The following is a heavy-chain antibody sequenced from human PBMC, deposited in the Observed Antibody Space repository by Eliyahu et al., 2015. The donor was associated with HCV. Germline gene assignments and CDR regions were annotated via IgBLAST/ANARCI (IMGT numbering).Heavy chain of an antibody. CDR2: IPSDGSNK. V-gene: IGHV3-30*03. J-gene: IGHJ4*02. CDR1: GFTFSSYG. Sequence: QVQLVESGGGVVQPGRSLXLACAASGFTFSSYGMHWVRQAPGKGLEWVAVIPSDGSNKYYADSVKGRFTISRDNSKNTLFLQMNSLRAEDTAVYYCAVGDSSGYGPFDYWGQGTLVTVSS. D-gene: IGHD3-22*01. CDR3: AVGDSSGYGPFDY.